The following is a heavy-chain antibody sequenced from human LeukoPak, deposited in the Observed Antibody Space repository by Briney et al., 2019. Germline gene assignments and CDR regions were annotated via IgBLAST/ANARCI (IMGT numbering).Heavy chain of an antibody. CDR3: ARVPFY. J-gene: IGHJ4*02. V-gene: IGHV4-39*07. CDR2: IYYTGTT. CDR1: GGSISTSTYY. Sequence: PSETLSLTCTVSGGSISTSTYYWAWIRQPPGKGLEWIGSIYYTGTTYYNPSLKSRVTISVDTSKNQFSLKLSSVTAADTAVYYCARVPFYWGQGTLVTVSS.